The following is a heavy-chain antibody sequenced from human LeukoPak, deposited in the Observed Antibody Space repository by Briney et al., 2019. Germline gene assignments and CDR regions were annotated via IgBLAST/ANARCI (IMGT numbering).Heavy chain of an antibody. D-gene: IGHD2-15*01. Sequence: SETLSLTCAVYGWSFSGGYYWSWIRQSPGKGLEWIGETNHVGHTNYNPPLKSRATISTDSSKTQFSLKLSSVTAADTAAYYCAVGYCSGGSCYNDPKDDYWGQGTLVTVSS. CDR3: AVGYCSGGSCYNDPKDDY. J-gene: IGHJ4*02. CDR2: TNHVGHT. CDR1: GWSFSGGYY. V-gene: IGHV4-34*01.